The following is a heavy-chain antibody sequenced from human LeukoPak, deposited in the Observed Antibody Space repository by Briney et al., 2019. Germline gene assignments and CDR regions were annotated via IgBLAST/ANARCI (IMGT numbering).Heavy chain of an antibody. J-gene: IGHJ4*02. Sequence: PSQTLSLTCTVSGGSISSGGYYWSWIRQHPGTGLEWIGYIYYSGSTYYNPSLKSRVTISVDTSKNQFSLKLSSVTAADTAVYYCARDLSSGWYPGYFDYWGQGTLVTVSS. D-gene: IGHD6-19*01. CDR1: GGSISSGGYY. V-gene: IGHV4-31*03. CDR2: IYYSGST. CDR3: ARDLSSGWYPGYFDY.